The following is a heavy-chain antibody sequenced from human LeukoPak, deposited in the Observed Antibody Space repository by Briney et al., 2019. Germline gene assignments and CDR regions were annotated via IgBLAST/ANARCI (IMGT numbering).Heavy chain of an antibody. D-gene: IGHD1-14*01. CDR1: GFTFSVHW. J-gene: IGHJ4*02. CDR2: INQGGSDK. V-gene: IGHV3-7*01. CDR3: TRDRSRAEDD. Sequence: GGSLRLSCAASGFTFSVHWMIWARQAPGKGLEWVANINQGGSDKYYVHSVKGRFTISRDNANNLLYLQMNSLKGEGTAVYYCTRDRSRAEDDWGQGTLVTVSS.